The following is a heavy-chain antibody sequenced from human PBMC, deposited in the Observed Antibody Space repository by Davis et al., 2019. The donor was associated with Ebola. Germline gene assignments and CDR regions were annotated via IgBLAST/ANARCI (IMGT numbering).Heavy chain of an antibody. D-gene: IGHD5-12*01. J-gene: IGHJ4*02. CDR3: ARDLGSGYDFGY. V-gene: IGHV3-53*01. CDR1: GFTVSSNY. CDR2: IYSGGST. Sequence: PGGSLRLSCAASGFTVSSNYMSWVRQAPGKGLEWVSVIYSGGSTYYADSVKGQSTISRDNSKNTLYLQINSLRAEDTAVYYCARDLGSGYDFGYWGQGTLVTVSS.